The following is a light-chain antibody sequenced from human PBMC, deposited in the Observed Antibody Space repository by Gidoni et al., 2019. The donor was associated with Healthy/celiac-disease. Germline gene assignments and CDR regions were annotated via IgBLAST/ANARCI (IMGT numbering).Light chain of an antibody. J-gene: IGKJ4*01. Sequence: IVMPHSPATLSVSSGERATLTCRGSQSVSTNLTWYQQKPGQAPKLLIYGASTRATGIPARFSGSGSGTEFTFTISSLQSEDIAVYYCQQYNNWPLTFGGGTKVEIK. CDR3: QQYNNWPLT. CDR2: GAS. CDR1: QSVSTN. V-gene: IGKV3-15*01.